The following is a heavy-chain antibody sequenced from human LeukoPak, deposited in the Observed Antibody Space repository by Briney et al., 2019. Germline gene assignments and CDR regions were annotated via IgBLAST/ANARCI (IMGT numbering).Heavy chain of an antibody. V-gene: IGHV4-39*01. CDR3: ARQYVLDGSSGQLVPDY. J-gene: IGHJ4*02. CDR1: GGSISSSSYY. CDR2: IYYSGST. Sequence: SETLSHTCTVSGGSISSSSYYWGWIRQPPGKGLEWIGSIYYSGSTYYNPSLKSRVTISVDTSKNQFSLKLSSVTAADTAVYYCARQYVLDGSSGQLVPDYWGQGTLVTVSS. D-gene: IGHD6-13*01.